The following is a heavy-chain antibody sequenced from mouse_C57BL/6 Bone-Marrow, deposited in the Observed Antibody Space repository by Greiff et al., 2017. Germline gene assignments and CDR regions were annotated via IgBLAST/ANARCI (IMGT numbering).Heavy chain of an antibody. D-gene: IGHD2-2*01. J-gene: IGHJ3*01. V-gene: IGHV5-9*01. CDR1: GFTFSSYT. CDR2: ISGGGGNT. CDR3: ARLYGYDGAY. Sequence: EVQRVESGGGLVKPGGSLKLSCAASGFTFSSYTMSWVRQTPEKRLEWVATISGGGGNTYYPDSVKGRFTISRDNAKNTLYLQMSSLRSEDTALYYCARLYGYDGAYWGQGTLVTVSA.